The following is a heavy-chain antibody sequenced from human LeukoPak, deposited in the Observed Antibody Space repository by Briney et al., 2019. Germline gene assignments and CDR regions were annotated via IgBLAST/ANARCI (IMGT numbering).Heavy chain of an antibody. V-gene: IGHV3-48*04. CDR2: IGTSSTTI. J-gene: IGHJ6*02. Sequence: GGSLRLSCAASGFTFSSYTMNWVRQPPGKGLEWVSNIGTSSTTIYYADSVKGRFTISRDNAKNSLYLQMNSLRAEDTALYYCAKDGTIYSGYDRYYYYGMDVWGQGTTVTVSS. CDR3: AKDGTIYSGYDRYYYYGMDV. D-gene: IGHD5-12*01. CDR1: GFTFSSYT.